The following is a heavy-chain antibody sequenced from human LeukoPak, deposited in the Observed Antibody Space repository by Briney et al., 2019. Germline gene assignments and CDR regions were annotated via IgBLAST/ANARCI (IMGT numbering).Heavy chain of an antibody. Sequence: GGSLRLSCAASGVTFSSYEMNWVRQAPGKGLEWDSYISSSGSTTYYADSVKGRFTISRDNSKNTLNLQMSSLRAEDTAIYYCVKNPDYASGSFYFDYWGQGTLVTVSS. D-gene: IGHD3-10*01. CDR3: VKNPDYASGSFYFDY. J-gene: IGHJ4*02. CDR1: GVTFSSYE. V-gene: IGHV3-48*03. CDR2: ISSSGSTT.